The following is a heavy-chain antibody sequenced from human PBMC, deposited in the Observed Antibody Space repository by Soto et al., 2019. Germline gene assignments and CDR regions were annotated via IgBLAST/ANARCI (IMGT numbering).Heavy chain of an antibody. CDR1: GYTFTSYD. D-gene: IGHD3-22*01. CDR3: ARWVYYYDSSGYSHNRFDP. J-gene: IGHJ5*02. V-gene: IGHV1-8*01. Sequence: ASVKVSCKASGYTFTSYDINWVRQATGQGLEWMGWMNPNSGNTGYAQKFQGRVTMTRNTSISTAYMELSSLRSEDTAVYYCARWVYYYDSSGYSHNRFDPWGQGTLVTVSS. CDR2: MNPNSGNT.